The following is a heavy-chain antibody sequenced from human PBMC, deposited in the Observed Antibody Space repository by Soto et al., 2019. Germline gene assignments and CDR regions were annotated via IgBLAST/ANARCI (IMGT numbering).Heavy chain of an antibody. J-gene: IGHJ4*02. CDR2: MNPNSGNT. V-gene: IGHV1-8*01. D-gene: IGHD5-12*01. CDR3: ARDGQWLRLLGY. Sequence: GASVKVSCKASGYTFTSYDINWVRQATGQGLEWMGWMNPNSGNTGYAQKPQGRVTMTTDTSTSTAYMELRSLRSDDTAVYYCARDGQWLRLLGYWGQGTLVTVSS. CDR1: GYTFTSYD.